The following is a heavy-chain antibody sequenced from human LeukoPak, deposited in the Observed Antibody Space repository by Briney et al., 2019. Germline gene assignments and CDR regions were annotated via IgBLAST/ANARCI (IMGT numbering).Heavy chain of an antibody. V-gene: IGHV3-23*01. D-gene: IGHD2-15*01. J-gene: IGHJ4*02. Sequence: PGGSLRLSCAASGLTFSDHAMSWFRQAPGKGLEGVAGITSGFTPHYADSVKGRFTISRDNSKNTFHLQLNSLRAEDTAIYYCAKDYSESRVADVFFEYWGQGTLVTVSS. CDR3: AKDYSESRVADVFFEY. CDR1: GLTFSDHA. CDR2: ITSGFTP.